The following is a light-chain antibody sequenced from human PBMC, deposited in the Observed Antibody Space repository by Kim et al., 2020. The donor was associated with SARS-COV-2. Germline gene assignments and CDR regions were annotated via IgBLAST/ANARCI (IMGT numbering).Light chain of an antibody. CDR3: QVWDSSSDHPYV. CDR2: YDS. V-gene: IGLV3-21*04. Sequence: PGKTARITCGGNNIGSKRVHWYQQKPGQAPVLVIYYDSDRPSGIPERFSGSNAGNTATLTISRVEAGDEADYYCQVWDSSSDHPYVFGTGTKVTVL. CDR1: NIGSKR. J-gene: IGLJ1*01.